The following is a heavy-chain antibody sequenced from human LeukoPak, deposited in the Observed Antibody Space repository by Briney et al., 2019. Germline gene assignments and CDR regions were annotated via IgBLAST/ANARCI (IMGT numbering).Heavy chain of an antibody. CDR3: ARSLLVVVAATPDY. CDR2: INPNSGGT. J-gene: IGHJ4*02. Sequence: ASVKVSCTASGYTFTGYYMHWVRQAPGQGLEWMGWINPNSGGTNYAQKFQGRVTMTRDTSISTAYMELSRLRSDDTAVYYCARSLLVVVAATPDYWGQGTLVTVSS. V-gene: IGHV1-2*02. CDR1: GYTFTGYY. D-gene: IGHD2-15*01.